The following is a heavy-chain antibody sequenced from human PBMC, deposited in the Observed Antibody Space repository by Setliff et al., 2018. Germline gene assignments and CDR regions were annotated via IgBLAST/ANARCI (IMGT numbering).Heavy chain of an antibody. J-gene: IGHJ4*02. D-gene: IGHD6-6*01. CDR3: ARGRNVAARLLDY. CDR2: INHSGST. CDR1: GGTFSDYY. Sequence: SETLSLTCAAYGGTFSDYYWTWIRQPPGKGLEWIGEINHSGSTNYNPSLKSRVTISVDTSKNQFSLRVSSVTAADTAVYYCARGRNVAARLLDYWGQGTLVTVSS. V-gene: IGHV4-34*01.